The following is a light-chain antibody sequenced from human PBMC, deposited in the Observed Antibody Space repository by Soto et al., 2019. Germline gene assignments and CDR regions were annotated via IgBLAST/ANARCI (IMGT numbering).Light chain of an antibody. CDR1: SSDVGAYNY. CDR3: SSYTGSSTYV. CDR2: DVS. J-gene: IGLJ1*01. V-gene: IGLV2-14*01. Sequence: QSALTQPASVSGSPGQSITISCTGASSDVGAYNYVSWYQQHPGKAPKLIIYDVSSRPSGVSNRFSGSKSGNTASLTISGLQAEDEADYYCSSYTGSSTYVFGTGTKVTVL.